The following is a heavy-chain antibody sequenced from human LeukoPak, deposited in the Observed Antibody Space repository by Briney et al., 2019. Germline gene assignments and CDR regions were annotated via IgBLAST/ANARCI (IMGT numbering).Heavy chain of an antibody. J-gene: IGHJ3*02. D-gene: IGHD3-16*01. CDR3: TTVGPMGDDAFDI. CDR1: GFTFSNAW. Sequence: AGGSLRLSCAASGFTFSNAWMSWVRQAPGKGLEWVGRIKSKTDGGTTDYAAPVKGRFTISRDDSKNTLYLQMNSLKTEDTAVYYCTTVGPMGDDAFDIWGQGTMVTVSS. CDR2: IKSKTDGGTT. V-gene: IGHV3-15*01.